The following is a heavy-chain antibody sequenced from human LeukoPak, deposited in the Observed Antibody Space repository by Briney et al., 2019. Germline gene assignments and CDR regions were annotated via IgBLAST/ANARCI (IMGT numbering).Heavy chain of an antibody. CDR1: GGSISSSSYY. Sequence: SETLSLTCTVSGGSISSSSYYWGWIRQPPGKGLEWIGSIYYSGSTYYNPSLKSRITMSVDMSANQFSLRLTSVSAADTAVYYCTRAYWIGFHFDSWGQGILVSVSS. CDR2: IYYSGST. J-gene: IGHJ4*02. D-gene: IGHD3-3*01. CDR3: TRAYWIGFHFDS. V-gene: IGHV4-39*07.